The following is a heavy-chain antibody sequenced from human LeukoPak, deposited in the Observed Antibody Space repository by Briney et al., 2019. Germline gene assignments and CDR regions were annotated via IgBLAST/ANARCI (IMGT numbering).Heavy chain of an antibody. J-gene: IGHJ4*02. V-gene: IGHV3-48*03. CDR2: VSSSGSTI. CDR1: GFTFSSYE. D-gene: IGHD5-18*01. Sequence: PGGSLRLSCVASGFTFSSYEMNWDRQAPGKGLEWVSYVSSSGSTIYYADSVKGRFTISRDNAKNSLYLQMNSLRAEDTAVYYCARALDVDTSIDYWGQGTLVTVSS. CDR3: ARALDVDTSIDY.